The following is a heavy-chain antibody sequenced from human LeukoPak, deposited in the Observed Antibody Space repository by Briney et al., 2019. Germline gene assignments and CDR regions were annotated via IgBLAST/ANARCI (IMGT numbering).Heavy chain of an antibody. V-gene: IGHV3-7*01. CDR3: ARESAAGLMDFEN. J-gene: IGHJ4*02. Sequence: GGSLRLSCGTSGFTFSDYWMTWVRQAPGKGLEWVANIKQDGSLKFYVGSVKGRFTISRDNARNSLYLQLNSLRAEDTAVYYCARESAAGLMDFENWGQGTLVTVSS. D-gene: IGHD3-16*01. CDR2: IKQDGSLK. CDR1: GFTFSDYW.